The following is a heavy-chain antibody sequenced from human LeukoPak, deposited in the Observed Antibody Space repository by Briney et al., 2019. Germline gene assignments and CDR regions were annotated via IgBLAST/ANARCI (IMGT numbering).Heavy chain of an antibody. CDR3: ARDLETDYYDSSGWD. CDR2: ISSSSSYI. CDR1: GFTFSTFA. Sequence: GGSLRLSCAASGFTFSTFAMSWVRQAPGKGLEWVSSISSSSSYIYYADSVKGRFTISRDNAKNSLYLQMNSLRAEDTAVYYCARDLETDYYDSSGWDWGQGTLVTVSS. V-gene: IGHV3-21*01. D-gene: IGHD3-22*01. J-gene: IGHJ4*02.